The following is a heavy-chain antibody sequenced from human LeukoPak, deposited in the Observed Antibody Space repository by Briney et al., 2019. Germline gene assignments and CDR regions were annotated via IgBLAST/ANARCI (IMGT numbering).Heavy chain of an antibody. CDR1: GFTFSSYG. CDR3: AKDVIPYCSSTSCYWGYMDV. D-gene: IGHD2-2*01. V-gene: IGHV3-30*02. CDR2: IRYDGSNK. J-gene: IGHJ6*03. Sequence: GGSLRLSCAASGFTFSSYGMHWVRQAPGKGLEWVAFIRYDGSNKYYADSVKGRFTISRDNSKNTLYLQMNSLRAEDTAVYYCAKDVIPYCSSTSCYWGYMDVWGKGTTVTISS.